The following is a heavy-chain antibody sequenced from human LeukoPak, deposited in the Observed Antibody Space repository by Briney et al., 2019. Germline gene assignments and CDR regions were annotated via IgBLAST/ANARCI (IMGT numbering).Heavy chain of an antibody. CDR2: ISGSGGST. CDR3: AKCSGQKSVAGTFIDY. Sequence: PGGSLRLSCAASGFTFSSYAMSWVRQAPGKGLEWVSAISGSGGSTYYADSVKGRFTISRDNSKNTLYLQMNSLRAEDTAVYYCAKCSGQKSVAGTFIDYWGQGTLVTVSS. V-gene: IGHV3-23*01. CDR1: GFTFSSYA. J-gene: IGHJ4*02. D-gene: IGHD6-19*01.